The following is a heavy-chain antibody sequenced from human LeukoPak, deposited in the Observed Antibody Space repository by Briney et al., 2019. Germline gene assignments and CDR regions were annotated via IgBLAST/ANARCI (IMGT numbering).Heavy chain of an antibody. Sequence: GGSLRLSCAASRFTFSIFGMHWVRQAPGKGLEWIAVISSDGTNKYYADSVRGRFAISRDNSKDTLYLQMSSLRIEDTAIYYCRAATRYLDYYYDYWGQGTLVTVSS. J-gene: IGHJ4*02. D-gene: IGHD3-22*01. V-gene: IGHV3-30*03. CDR2: ISSDGTNK. CDR1: RFTFSIFG. CDR3: RAATRYLDYYYDY.